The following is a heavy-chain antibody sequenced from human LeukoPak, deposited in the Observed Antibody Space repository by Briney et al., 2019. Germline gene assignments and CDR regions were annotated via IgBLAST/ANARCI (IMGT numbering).Heavy chain of an antibody. V-gene: IGHV1-2*02. CDR1: GNTFTGYY. D-gene: IGHD6-19*01. Sequence: ASVKVSCKASGNTFTGYYMHWVRQAPGQGLEWMGWINPNSGGTNYAQKFQGRVTMTRDTSISTAYMELSRLRLDDTAVYYCARDPLIAVAGPPDWGQGTLVTVSS. CDR2: INPNSGGT. J-gene: IGHJ4*02. CDR3: ARDPLIAVAGPPD.